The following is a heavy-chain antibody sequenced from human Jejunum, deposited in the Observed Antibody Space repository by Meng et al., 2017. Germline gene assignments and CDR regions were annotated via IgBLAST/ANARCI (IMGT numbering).Heavy chain of an antibody. V-gene: IGHV3-21*02. CDR2: ISSRSNYI. J-gene: IGHJ5*02. CDR3: AALKGWFDP. CDR1: GFSFSTYT. Sequence: EVQLLESGGGLVKPGGSLRLSCAASGFSFSTYTMTWVRQAPGKGLEWVSSISSRSNYINYTDSVKGRFTISRDNAKNLLFLQINSLRTEDTAVYYCAALKGWFDPWGQGTLVTV.